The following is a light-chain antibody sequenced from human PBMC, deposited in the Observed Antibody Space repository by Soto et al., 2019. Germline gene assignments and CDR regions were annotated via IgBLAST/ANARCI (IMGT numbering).Light chain of an antibody. V-gene: IGKV1-5*03. CDR1: QTIGRW. J-gene: IGKJ2*01. CDR3: QQYDKSSPT. Sequence: DIQMTQSPSTLSASVGDRVTITCRASQTIGRWLAWYQQKPGRAPNLLLYKASSLQSGVPSRFSGSGAGTEFTLTITSLQPDDFATYYCQQYDKSSPTFGQGTKLEIK. CDR2: KAS.